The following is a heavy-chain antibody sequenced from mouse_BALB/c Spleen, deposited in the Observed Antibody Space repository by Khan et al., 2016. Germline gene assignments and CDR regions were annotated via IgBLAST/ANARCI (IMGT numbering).Heavy chain of an antibody. J-gene: IGHJ2*01. CDR3: APLTGTFDY. CDR2: IDPASGHT. V-gene: IGHV14-3*02. CDR1: GFHIKDTY. D-gene: IGHD4-1*01. Sequence: VQLKQSGAELVKPGASVKLSCTASGFHIKDTYMHWVKQRPEQGLAWIGRIDPASGHTQYDPKFLVKATITADPSSNTAFLQLSGLTSEDSAVYYCAPLTGTFDYWGQGTALTVSS.